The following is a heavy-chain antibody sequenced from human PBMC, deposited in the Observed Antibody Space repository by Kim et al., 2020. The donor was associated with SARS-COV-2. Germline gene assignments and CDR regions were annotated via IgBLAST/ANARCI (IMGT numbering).Heavy chain of an antibody. CDR3: ATSSGLHWYFDL. J-gene: IGHJ2*01. CDR1: GGSISSYY. CDR2: IYYSGST. V-gene: IGHV4-59*01. Sequence: SETLSLTCTVSGGSISSYYWSWIRQPPGKGLEWIGYIYYSGSTNYNPSLKSRVTISVDTSKNQFSLKLSSVTAADTAVYYCATSSGLHWYFDLWGRGTLVTVSS. D-gene: IGHD6-19*01.